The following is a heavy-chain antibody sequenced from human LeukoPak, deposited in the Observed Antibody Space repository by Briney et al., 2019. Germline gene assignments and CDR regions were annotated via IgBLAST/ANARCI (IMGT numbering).Heavy chain of an antibody. CDR1: GGSISSYY. CDR3: ARSALGGVVTIYDY. Sequence: PSETLSLTCTVSGGSISSYYWSWIRQPPGKGLEWIGYIYYSGSTNYNPSLKSRVTISADTSKNQFSLKLSSVTAADTAVYYCARSALGGVVTIYDYWGQGTLVTVSS. CDR2: IYYSGST. V-gene: IGHV4-59*01. D-gene: IGHD4-23*01. J-gene: IGHJ4*02.